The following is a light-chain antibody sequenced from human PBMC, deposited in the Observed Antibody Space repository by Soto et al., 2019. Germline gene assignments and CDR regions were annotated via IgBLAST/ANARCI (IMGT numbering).Light chain of an antibody. CDR3: LQDYNYPWT. Sequence: IQMTQSPSSLSASVGDRVTITCRASRYIRTALSWYQHRPGQAPKVLICVASSLQSGVPSRFSGSGYGTDFTLTISSLQPEDFATYYCLQDYNYPWTFGQGTKGDIK. V-gene: IGKV1-6*01. J-gene: IGKJ1*01. CDR2: VAS. CDR1: RYIRTA.